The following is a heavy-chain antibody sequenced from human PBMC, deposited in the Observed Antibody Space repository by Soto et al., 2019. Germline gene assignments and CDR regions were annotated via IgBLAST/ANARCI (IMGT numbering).Heavy chain of an antibody. D-gene: IGHD5-12*01. Sequence: ASVKVCCKASGYTFTSYGIRWVRQAHRQGLEWMGWISAYNGNTNYAQKLQGRVTMTTDTSTSTAYMELRSLRSDDTAVYYCARDKKGGYDYRGYYFDYWGQGTLVTVSS. CDR3: ARDKKGGYDYRGYYFDY. CDR2: ISAYNGNT. J-gene: IGHJ4*02. CDR1: GYTFTSYG. V-gene: IGHV1-18*01.